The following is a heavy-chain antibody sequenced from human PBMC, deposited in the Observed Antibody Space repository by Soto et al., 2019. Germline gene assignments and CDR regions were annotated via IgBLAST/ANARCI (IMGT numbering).Heavy chain of an antibody. CDR1: GGSFSGYY. J-gene: IGHJ6*02. CDR2: INHSGST. V-gene: IGHV4-34*01. Sequence: PSETLSLTCAVYGGSFSGYYWSWIRQPPGKGLEWIGEINHSGSTNYNPSLKSRVTISVDTSKNQFSLKLSSVTAADTAVYYCARGGVYDLRSAYYYYYGMDVWGQGTTVTVSS. CDR3: ARGGVYDLRSAYYYYYGMDV. D-gene: IGHD3-3*01.